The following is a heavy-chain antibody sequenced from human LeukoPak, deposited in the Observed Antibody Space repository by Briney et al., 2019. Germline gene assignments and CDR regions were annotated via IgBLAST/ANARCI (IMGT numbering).Heavy chain of an antibody. Sequence: PGGSLRLSCAASGFTFSSYSMNWVRQAPGKGLEWVSSISSSSSYIYYAASVKGRFTISRDNAKNSLYLQMNSLRAEDTAVYYCARVPGHSSGWVVDYWGQGTLVTVSS. J-gene: IGHJ4*02. CDR1: GFTFSSYS. CDR3: ARVPGHSSGWVVDY. CDR2: ISSSSSYI. D-gene: IGHD6-19*01. V-gene: IGHV3-21*01.